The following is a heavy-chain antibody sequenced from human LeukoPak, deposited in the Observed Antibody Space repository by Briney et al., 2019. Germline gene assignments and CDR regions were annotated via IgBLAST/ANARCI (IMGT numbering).Heavy chain of an antibody. D-gene: IGHD2-15*01. V-gene: IGHV3-64*01. CDR1: GFTFSRYA. CDR2: ISSNGGST. Sequence: GGSLRLSCAASGFTFSRYAMHWVRQAPGKGLESVSAISSNGGSTYYANSVKGRFTISRDNSKNTLYPQMGSLRAEDLAVYYCVKDKYPVVVAATLDYWGQGILVTVSS. J-gene: IGHJ4*02. CDR3: VKDKYPVVVAATLDY.